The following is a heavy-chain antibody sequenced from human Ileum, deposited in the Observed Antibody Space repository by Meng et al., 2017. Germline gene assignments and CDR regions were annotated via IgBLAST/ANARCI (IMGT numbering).Heavy chain of an antibody. CDR1: GFSFSSYA. J-gene: IGHJ4*01. D-gene: IGHD2-2*01. CDR2: TSYDGSNK. Sequence: GESLKISCEASGFSFSSYAMHWVRQAPGKGLEWVAVTSYDGSNKYYADSVKGRFTVSRDNSKNTLYLQMSSLRAEDTAVFYCAKDPRSYCTNPDYWGHGTLVNGAS. CDR3: AKDPRSYCTNPDY. V-gene: IGHV3-30*15.